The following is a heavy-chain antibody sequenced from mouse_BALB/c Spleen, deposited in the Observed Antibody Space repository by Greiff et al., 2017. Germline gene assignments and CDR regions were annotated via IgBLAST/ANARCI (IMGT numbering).Heavy chain of an antibody. CDR3: AREREYGNYLWYAMDY. V-gene: IGHV2-6-7*02. D-gene: IGHD2-1*01. Sequence: VKLQESGPGLVAPSQSLSITCTVSGFSLTGYGVNWVRQPPGKGLEWLGMIWGDGSTDYNSALKSRLSISKDNSKSQVFLKMNSLQTDDTARYYCAREREYGNYLWYAMDYWGQGTSVTVSS. CDR1: GFSLTGYG. CDR2: IWGDGST. J-gene: IGHJ4*01.